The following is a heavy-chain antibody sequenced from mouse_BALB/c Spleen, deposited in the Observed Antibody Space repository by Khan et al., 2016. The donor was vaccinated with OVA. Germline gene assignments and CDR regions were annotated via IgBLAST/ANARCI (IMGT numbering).Heavy chain of an antibody. CDR2: IYPGSGNT. J-gene: IGHJ3*01. V-gene: IGHV1-77*01. Sequence: QVQLQQSGAELARPGASVKLSCKASGYTFTDYYINWVKQRTGQGLEWIGEIYPGSGNTYYNEKFKGQATLTADKSSSTAYMQLSSLTSEDSAVFCCGGRNYFGYTFADWGQGTLVTVSA. D-gene: IGHD1-2*01. CDR1: GYTFTDYY. CDR3: GGRNYFGYTFAD.